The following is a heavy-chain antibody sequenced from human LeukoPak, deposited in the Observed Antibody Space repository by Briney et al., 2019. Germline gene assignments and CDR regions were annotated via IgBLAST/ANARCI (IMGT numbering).Heavy chain of an antibody. D-gene: IGHD5-18*01. CDR2: ISSSGSTI. CDR3: ARVGKYSYGLN. V-gene: IGHV3-11*01. CDR1: GFTVSSNY. Sequence: GGSLRLSCAASGFTVSSNYMSWVRQAPGKGLEWVSYISSSGSTIYYADSVKGRFTISRDNAKNSLFLQMNSLRAEDTAVYYCARVGKYSYGLNWGQGTLVTVSS. J-gene: IGHJ4*02.